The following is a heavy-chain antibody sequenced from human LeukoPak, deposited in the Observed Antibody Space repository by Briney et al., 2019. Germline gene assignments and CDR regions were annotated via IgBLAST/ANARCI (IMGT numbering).Heavy chain of an antibody. CDR2: VYESGST. CDR3: ARVHGGGSNYFDY. V-gene: IGHV4-4*07. CDR1: GGSINNYY. J-gene: IGHJ4*02. Sequence: ETLSLTCIVSGGSINNYYWTGIRQPAGKGLEWIGRVYESGSTNYNPSFKSRVTMSVDTSKNQFSLKLSSVTAADTAVYYCARVHGGGSNYFDYWGQGTLVTVSS. D-gene: IGHD1-26*01.